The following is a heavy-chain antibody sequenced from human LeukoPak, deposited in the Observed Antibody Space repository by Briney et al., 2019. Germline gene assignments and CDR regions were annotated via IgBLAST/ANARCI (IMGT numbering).Heavy chain of an antibody. V-gene: IGHV3-9*01. CDR2: ISWNSGSI. CDR1: GFTFDDYA. J-gene: IGHJ5*02. D-gene: IGHD3-3*01. CDR3: ARGGHYDFWSGSIDNWFDP. Sequence: GGSLRLSCAASGFTFDDYAMHWVRQAPGKGLEWVSGISWNSGSIGYADSVKGRFTISRDNAKNSLYLQMNSLRAEDTAVYYCARGGHYDFWSGSIDNWFDPWGQGTLVTVSS.